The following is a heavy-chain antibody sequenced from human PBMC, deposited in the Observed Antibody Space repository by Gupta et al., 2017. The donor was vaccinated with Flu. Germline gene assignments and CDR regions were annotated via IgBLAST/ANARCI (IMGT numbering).Heavy chain of an antibody. CDR1: RGSLNRVGYY. V-gene: IGHV4-31*03. D-gene: IGHD2-21*01. CDR2: IHYSGRT. J-gene: IGHJ4*02. CDR3: ARVTYCGGNCDVEGFFDS. Sequence: QVQRQESGPGLVKTSQTLSLTCSVSRGSLNRVGYYWSWVRQRPGEGPEWIGYIHYSGRTDYKTSLRGRLVIAVDASKNQFTLSLKSVTAADTAIYYCARVTYCGGNCDVEGFFDSWGQGTLVAVTS.